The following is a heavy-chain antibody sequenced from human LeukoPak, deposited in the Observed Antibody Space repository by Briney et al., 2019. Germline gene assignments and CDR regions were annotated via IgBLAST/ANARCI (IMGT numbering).Heavy chain of an antibody. CDR1: GFTFSNAW. Sequence: GGSLRLSCAASGFTFSNAWWSWVRQAPGKGLKWVGHIKSKTDGGTTDYAAPVKGRFTISRDDSKNTLYLQMNSLKTEDTAVYYCTTLREYYYDSGSLVDAFDIWGQGTMVTVSS. CDR3: TTLREYYYDSGSLVDAFDI. J-gene: IGHJ3*02. CDR2: IKSKTDGGTT. V-gene: IGHV3-15*01. D-gene: IGHD3-10*01.